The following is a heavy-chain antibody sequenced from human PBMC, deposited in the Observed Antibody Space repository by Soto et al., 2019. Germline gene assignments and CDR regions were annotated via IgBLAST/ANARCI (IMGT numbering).Heavy chain of an antibody. J-gene: IGHJ4*02. CDR1: TGSISSYY. CDR2: IYYSGST. CDR3: ARTTYYGSGSYYPDY. D-gene: IGHD3-10*01. Sequence: SETLSLTCTVSTGSISSYYWSWIRQPPGKGLEWIGYIYYSGSTNYNPSLKSRVTMSVDTSKNQFSLKLSSVTAADTAVYYCARTTYYGSGSYYPDYWGQGILVTVSS. V-gene: IGHV4-59*01.